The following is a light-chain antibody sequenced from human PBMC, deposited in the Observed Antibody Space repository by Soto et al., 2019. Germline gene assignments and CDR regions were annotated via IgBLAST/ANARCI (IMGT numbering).Light chain of an antibody. CDR3: QSYDSSLSPWV. V-gene: IGLV1-40*01. J-gene: IGLJ3*02. CDR2: GNN. Sequence: QSVLTQPPSVSGAPGQRVTISCTGSSSNIGAGYDVHWYQQLPGTAPKLLIYGNNNRPSGVPDRFSGSKSGTSASLAITGLQAEDEADYYCQSYDSSLSPWVFGGGTQLTVL. CDR1: SSNIGAGYD.